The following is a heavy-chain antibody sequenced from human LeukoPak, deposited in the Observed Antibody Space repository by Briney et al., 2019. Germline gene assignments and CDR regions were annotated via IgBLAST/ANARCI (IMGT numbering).Heavy chain of an antibody. J-gene: IGHJ3*02. CDR1: GYTFTGYY. Sequence: ASVKVSCKASGYTFTGYYMHWVRQAPGQGLEWMGWINPNSGRTNYAQKFQGRVTMTGDTSISTAYMELSSLRSEDTAMYYCAKKKDGGDAFDIWGQGTMVTVSS. V-gene: IGHV1-2*02. D-gene: IGHD3-10*01. CDR2: INPNSGRT. CDR3: AKKKDGGDAFDI.